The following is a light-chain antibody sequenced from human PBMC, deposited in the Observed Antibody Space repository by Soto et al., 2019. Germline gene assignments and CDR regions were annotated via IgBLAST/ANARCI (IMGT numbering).Light chain of an antibody. V-gene: IGLV2-14*01. CDR1: SSDVGAYNY. CDR3: SSYTSATTYV. Sequence: QSALTQPASVSGSPGQSFTISCTGTSSDVGAYNYDSWYQQYPGEAPKVIIYDVSHRPAGVSNRFSGSKSGNTASLTISGLQTQDEADYYCSSYTSATTYVFGTGTKVTVL. J-gene: IGLJ1*01. CDR2: DVS.